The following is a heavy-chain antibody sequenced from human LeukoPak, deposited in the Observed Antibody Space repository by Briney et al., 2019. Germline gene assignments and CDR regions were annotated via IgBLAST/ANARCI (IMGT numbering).Heavy chain of an antibody. Sequence: ASVKVSCKASGYTFTSYDINWVRQATGQGLEWMGWMNPNSGNTGYAQKFQGRVTMTRNTSISTAYMELSSLRSEDTAVYYCARVFLRKGITMVRGVKNMRFDPWGQGTLVTVSS. CDR3: ARVFLRKGITMVRGVKNMRFDP. D-gene: IGHD3-10*01. CDR2: MNPNSGNT. V-gene: IGHV1-8*02. CDR1: GYTFTSYD. J-gene: IGHJ5*02.